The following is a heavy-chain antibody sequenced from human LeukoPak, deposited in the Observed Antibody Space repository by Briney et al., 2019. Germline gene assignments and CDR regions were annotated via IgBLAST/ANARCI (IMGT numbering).Heavy chain of an antibody. CDR3: ARHQPDDYSGYH. CDR1: GFTFNTYP. J-gene: IGHJ5*02. Sequence: GGSLRLSCAASGFTFNTYPMNWVRRAPGKGLEWVSSISSSRNYIYYADSVKGRFTISRDNAKNSLYLQMTSLRAEDTAVYYCARHQPDDYSGYHWGQGTLVTVSS. CDR2: ISSSRNYI. V-gene: IGHV3-21*01. D-gene: IGHD3-22*01.